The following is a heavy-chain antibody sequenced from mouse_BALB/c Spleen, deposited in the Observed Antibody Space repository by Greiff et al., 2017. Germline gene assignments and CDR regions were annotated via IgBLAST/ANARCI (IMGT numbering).Heavy chain of an antibody. D-gene: IGHD2-2*01. J-gene: IGHJ4*01. CDR3: ARDGYGAMDY. Sequence: EVQVVESGGGLVKPGGSLKLSCAASGFTFSDYYMYWVRQTPEKRLEWVATISDGGSYTYYPDSVKGRFTISRDNAKNNLYLQMSSLKSEDTAMYYCARDGYGAMDYWGQGTSVTVSS. CDR2: ISDGGSYT. CDR1: GFTFSDYY. V-gene: IGHV5-4*02.